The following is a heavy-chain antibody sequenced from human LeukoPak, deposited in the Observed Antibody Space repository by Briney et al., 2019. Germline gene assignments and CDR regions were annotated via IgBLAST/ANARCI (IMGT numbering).Heavy chain of an antibody. V-gene: IGHV3-48*03. CDR1: GFTFSSYE. CDR3: ARRGEPSGSLPLGMVGIPYYYYYMDV. Sequence: GGSLRLSCAASGFTFSSYEMNWVRQAPGKGLEWVSYISSSGSTIYYADSVKGRFTISRDNSKNTLYLQMNSLRAEDTAVYYCARRGEPSGSLPLGMVGIPYYYYYMDVWGKGTTVTVSS. J-gene: IGHJ6*03. D-gene: IGHD1-26*01. CDR2: ISSSGSTI.